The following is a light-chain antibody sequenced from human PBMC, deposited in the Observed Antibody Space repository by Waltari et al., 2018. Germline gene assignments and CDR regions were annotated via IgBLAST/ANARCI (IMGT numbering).Light chain of an antibody. CDR3: QRYDDYPPT. V-gene: IGKV1-5*03. J-gene: IGKJ4*01. CDR2: KAS. CDR1: QSISHW. Sequence: IQMTQSPSTLSASVGDRVTNTCRASQSISHWLAWYQQKPRKAPKTLISKASSLEKEVPSRFSGSGSGTEFTLTITNLQPDDFATFYCQRYDDYPPTFGGGTKVEIK.